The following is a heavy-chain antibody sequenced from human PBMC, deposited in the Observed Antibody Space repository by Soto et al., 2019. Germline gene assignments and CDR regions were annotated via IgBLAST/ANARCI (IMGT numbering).Heavy chain of an antibody. D-gene: IGHD3-3*01. V-gene: IGHV1-18*01. Sequence: ASVKVSCNASGYTFTSYGISWVRQAPGQGLEWMGWISVYNGNTNYAQKLQGRVTVTTDTSTSTAYMEVKSLRSDDTAVYYCAREGRASGGYYSFRLITYGMDVWGQGTTVTVSS. CDR1: GYTFTSYG. CDR2: ISVYNGNT. CDR3: AREGRASGGYYSFRLITYGMDV. J-gene: IGHJ6*02.